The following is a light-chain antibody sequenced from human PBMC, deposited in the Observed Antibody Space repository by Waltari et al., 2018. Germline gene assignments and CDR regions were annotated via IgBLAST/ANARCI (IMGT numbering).Light chain of an antibody. Sequence: QSALTQPPAASGSPGKPVTISCTGTGSDVGKYNYVSWYQQHPGKAPKLMIYELSKRPSGVPDRFSGSKSGNTASLTVSGLQAEDEADYYCSSYAGSHYWVFGGGTKLTVL. V-gene: IGLV2-8*01. CDR2: ELS. CDR1: GSDVGKYNY. CDR3: SSYAGSHYWV. J-gene: IGLJ3*02.